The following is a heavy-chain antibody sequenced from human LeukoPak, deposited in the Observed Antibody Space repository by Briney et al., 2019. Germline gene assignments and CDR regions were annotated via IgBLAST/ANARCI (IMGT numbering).Heavy chain of an antibody. Sequence: ASVKVSCKASGYTFTSYGISWVRLAPGQGLEWMGWISGYNGNTNYAQKLQGRVTMTTDTSTSTAYMELRSRRFDDTAVYYCAXXXXXXXXXNWFDPWGQGTLVTVSS. CDR2: ISGYNGNT. CDR3: AXXXXXXXXXNWFDP. J-gene: IGHJ5*02. CDR1: GYTFTSYG. V-gene: IGHV1-18*01.